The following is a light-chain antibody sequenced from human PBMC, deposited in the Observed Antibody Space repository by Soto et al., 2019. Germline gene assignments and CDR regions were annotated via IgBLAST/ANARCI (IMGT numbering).Light chain of an antibody. Sequence: QSAVTQPPSATRTPGQGVTISFSGSISNIGSNTVNWYQQLPGTAPKLLIYSNNQRPSGVPDRFSGSKSGTSASLAISGLKSEDEADYYCAAWDDSMNGYVFGTGTKVPVL. CDR1: ISNIGSNT. V-gene: IGLV1-44*01. J-gene: IGLJ1*01. CDR2: SNN. CDR3: AAWDDSMNGYV.